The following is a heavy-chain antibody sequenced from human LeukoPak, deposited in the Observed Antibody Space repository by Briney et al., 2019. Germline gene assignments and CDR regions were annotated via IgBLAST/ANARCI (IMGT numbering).Heavy chain of an antibody. D-gene: IGHD6-19*01. V-gene: IGHV3-23*01. CDR2: ISGSGDYT. J-gene: IGHJ6*03. Sequence: LSPTCTVSGGSISSYYWSWVRQAPGKGLEWVSAISGSGDYTYYADSVKGRFTISRDNSKNTLHLQMNSLRAEDAAVYYCAKGGIAVAGTSYYYYMDVWGKGTTVTISS. CDR1: GGSISSYY. CDR3: AKGGIAVAGTSYYYYMDV.